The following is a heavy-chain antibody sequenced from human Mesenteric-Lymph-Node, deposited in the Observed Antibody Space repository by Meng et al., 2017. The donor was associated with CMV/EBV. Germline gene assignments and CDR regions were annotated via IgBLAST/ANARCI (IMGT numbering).Heavy chain of an antibody. CDR1: GFTFSSYW. D-gene: IGHD6-6*01. V-gene: IGHV3-7*01. Sequence: ETLSLTCAASGFTFSSYWMSWVRQAPGKGLEWVANIKQDGSEKYYVDSVKGRFTISRDNSKNTLYLQMNSLRAEDTAVYYCAKVERSSSSGPYYYYGMDVWGQGTTVTVSS. J-gene: IGHJ6*02. CDR2: IKQDGSEK. CDR3: AKVERSSSSGPYYYYGMDV.